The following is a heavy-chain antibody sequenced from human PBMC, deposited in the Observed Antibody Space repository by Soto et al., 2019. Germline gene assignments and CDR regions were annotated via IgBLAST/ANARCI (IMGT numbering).Heavy chain of an antibody. CDR1: GYIFTNYW. CDR2: IYPADSNT. V-gene: IGHV5-51*01. J-gene: IGHJ6*02. Sequence: EVQLVQSGAEVKKPGESLKISCTGSGYIFTNYWIGWVRQMPGKGLEWMGNIYPADSNTRYNPPFHGPVIISVDKSINTAYLQWASLKASDTAIYYCARCPVAGTASTRPPFDSMDVWGQGTTVTVSS. CDR3: ARCPVAGTASTRPPFDSMDV. D-gene: IGHD6-19*01.